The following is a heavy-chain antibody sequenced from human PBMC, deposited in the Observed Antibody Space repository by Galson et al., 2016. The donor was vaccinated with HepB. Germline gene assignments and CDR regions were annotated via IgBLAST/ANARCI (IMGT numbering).Heavy chain of an antibody. CDR3: ARGAGKAYYFDY. Sequence: TLSLTCTVSGGSITSGGYSWSWIRQPPGKGLEWIGYIYHSGSTNYNPSLKSRVTMSADRSKNQISLKLSSVTAADTAGYYCARGAGKAYYFDYWGQGTLVTVSS. J-gene: IGHJ4*02. V-gene: IGHV4-30-2*01. CDR1: GGSITSGGYS. CDR2: IYHSGST.